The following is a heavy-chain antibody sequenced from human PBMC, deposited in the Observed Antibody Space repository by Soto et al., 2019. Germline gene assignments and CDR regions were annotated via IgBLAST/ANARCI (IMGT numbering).Heavy chain of an antibody. CDR3: AAELGFGKLSVV. CDR2: IIPLFGTT. CDR1: GDTFKNCV. D-gene: IGHD3-10*01. Sequence: QVQVVQSGVEGRRPGSSVKVSCKASGDTFKNCVISWVRQAPGHGLEWMGGIIPLFGTTDFAQRFQGRLTITTDESTTTAYMELSRLRSEDTATYYCAAELGFGKLSVVWGQGTTVIVSS. V-gene: IGHV1-69*01. J-gene: IGHJ6*02.